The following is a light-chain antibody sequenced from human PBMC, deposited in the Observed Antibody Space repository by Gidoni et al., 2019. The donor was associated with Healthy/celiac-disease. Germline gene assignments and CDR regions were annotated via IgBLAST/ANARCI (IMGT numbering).Light chain of an antibody. CDR1: QSVSSN. V-gene: IGKV3-15*01. CDR2: GAS. CDR3: QQYNNWPSWT. J-gene: IGKJ1*01. Sequence: EIVMTQSPATLSVSPGESATLSCMASQSVSSNLAWYQQKPSQAPRLLIYGASTRATGIPARFSGSGSGTEFTLTISSLQSEDFAVYYCQQYNNWPSWTFGQGTKVEIK.